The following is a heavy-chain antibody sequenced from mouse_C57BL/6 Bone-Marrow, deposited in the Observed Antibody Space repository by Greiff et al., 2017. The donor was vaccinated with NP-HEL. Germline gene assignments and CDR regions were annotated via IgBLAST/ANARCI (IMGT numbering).Heavy chain of an antibody. Sequence: EVQGVESGGDLVKPGGSLKLSCAASGFTFSSYGMSWVRQTPDKRLEWVATISSGGSYTYYPDSVKGRFTISRDNAKNTLYLQMSSLKSEDTAMYYCARRGWRFAYWGQGTLVTVSA. V-gene: IGHV5-6*01. CDR2: ISSGGSYT. D-gene: IGHD2-3*01. CDR1: GFTFSSYG. CDR3: ARRGWRFAY. J-gene: IGHJ3*01.